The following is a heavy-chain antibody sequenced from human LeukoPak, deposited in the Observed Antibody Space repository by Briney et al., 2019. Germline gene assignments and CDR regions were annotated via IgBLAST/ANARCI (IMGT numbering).Heavy chain of an antibody. CDR2: ISYDGSNK. V-gene: IGHV3-30*18. J-gene: IGHJ6*02. D-gene: IGHD6-13*01. CDR3: AKDRQQQLVFGYYYYGMDV. Sequence: GGSLRLSCAASGFTFSSYGMHWVRQAPGKGLEWVAVISYDGSNKYYADSVKGRFTISRDNSKNTLYLQMNSLRAEDTAVYYCAKDRQQQLVFGYYYYGMDVWGQGTTVTVSS. CDR1: GFTFSSYG.